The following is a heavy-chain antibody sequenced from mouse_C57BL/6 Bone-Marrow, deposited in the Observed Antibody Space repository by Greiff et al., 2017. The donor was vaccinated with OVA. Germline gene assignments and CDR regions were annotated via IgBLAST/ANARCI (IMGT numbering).Heavy chain of an antibody. D-gene: IGHD4-1*01. CDR1: GFTFSDYG. J-gene: IGHJ4*01. Sequence: EVQLVESGGGLVKPGGSLKLSCAASGFTFSDYGMHWVRQAPEQGLEWVAYISSGSSTIYYADTVKGRFTISRDNAKNTLFLQMTSLRSEDTAMYYCARQGANWFSYYAMDYWGQGTSVTVSS. CDR3: ARQGANWFSYYAMDY. V-gene: IGHV5-17*01. CDR2: ISSGSSTI.